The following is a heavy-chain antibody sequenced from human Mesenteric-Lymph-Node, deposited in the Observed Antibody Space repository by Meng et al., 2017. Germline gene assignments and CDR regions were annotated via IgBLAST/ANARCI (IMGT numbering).Heavy chain of an antibody. Sequence: GESLKISCAASGFTFSYYGMHWVRQAPGKGLEWVAIVSTDGSKSYYADSVKGRFTVSRDNSRNTLFLQMNSLRAEDTAVYYCARDLDTSGYFSWFGPWGQGNLVNGAS. CDR2: VSTDGSKS. V-gene: IGHV3-30*01. J-gene: IGHJ5*02. CDR3: ARDLDTSGYFSWFGP. CDR1: GFTFSYYG. D-gene: IGHD6-19*01.